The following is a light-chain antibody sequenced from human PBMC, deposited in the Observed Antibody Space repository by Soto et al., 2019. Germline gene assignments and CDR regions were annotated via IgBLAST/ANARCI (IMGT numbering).Light chain of an antibody. CDR2: EVT. J-gene: IGLJ1*01. Sequence: QSALTQPASVSGSPGQSITISCTGTSSDVGAYNYVSWYQQFPGTAPKLIIYEVTIRPSGISNRFSGSKSGNTASLTISGLQAEDEADYYCSSYTRTSTLVVFGTGTKVNVL. V-gene: IGLV2-14*01. CDR1: SSDVGAYNY. CDR3: SSYTRTSTLVV.